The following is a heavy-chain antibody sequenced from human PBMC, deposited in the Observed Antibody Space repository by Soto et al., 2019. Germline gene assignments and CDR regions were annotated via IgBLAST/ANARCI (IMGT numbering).Heavy chain of an antibody. D-gene: IGHD6-6*01. V-gene: IGHV2-5*02. CDR1: GFSLTTTGVG. Sequence: QISLKESGPALVKPTQTITLTCSFSGFSLTTTGVGVGWIRQPPGKALEWLALIYWDDDERYNPSLKNRLTITKDTSKNLVVLTMTNVDPVDTATYYCALGIAARPFDSWGQGTLVTVSS. J-gene: IGHJ4*02. CDR2: IYWDDDE. CDR3: ALGIAARPFDS.